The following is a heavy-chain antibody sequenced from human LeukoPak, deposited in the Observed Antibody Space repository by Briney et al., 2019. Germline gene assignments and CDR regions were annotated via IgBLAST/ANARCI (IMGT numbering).Heavy chain of an antibody. CDR2: IYYGGST. D-gene: IGHD3-3*01. V-gene: IGHV4-39*01. Sequence: PSETLSLTCTVSGGSVTSNTYYWGWIRQPPGKGLEWIGNIYYGGSTYYSPSLKSRVTISVDTSKNQFSLKLSSVTAADTAVYHCARHSGYDFWSGFHAFDFRGQGTMVTVSS. CDR3: ARHSGYDFWSGFHAFDF. J-gene: IGHJ3*01. CDR1: GGSVTSNTYY.